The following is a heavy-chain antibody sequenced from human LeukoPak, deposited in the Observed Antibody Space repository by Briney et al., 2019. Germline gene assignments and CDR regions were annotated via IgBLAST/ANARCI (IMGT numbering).Heavy chain of an antibody. Sequence: PSETLSLTCAVYGGSFSGHYWSWIRQPPGKGLEWIGEINHSGSTNYNPSLKSRVTISVDTSKNQFSLKLSSVTAADTAVYYCARGKKYSSSFKGLSWFDPWGQGTLVTVSS. CDR3: ARGKKYSSSFKGLSWFDP. V-gene: IGHV4-34*01. CDR2: INHSGST. CDR1: GGSFSGHY. J-gene: IGHJ5*02. D-gene: IGHD6-6*01.